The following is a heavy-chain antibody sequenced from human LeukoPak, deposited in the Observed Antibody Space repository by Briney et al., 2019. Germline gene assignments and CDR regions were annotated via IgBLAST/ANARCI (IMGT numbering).Heavy chain of an antibody. CDR2: ISYDGSNK. V-gene: IGHV3-30-3*01. CDR3: ARPYYDSSGYAHQGAFDI. D-gene: IGHD3-22*01. Sequence: GRSLRLSCAASGFTFSSYAMHWVRQAPGKGLEWVAVISYDGSNKYYADSVKGRFTISRDNSKNTLYLQMNSLRAEDTAVYYCARPYYDSSGYAHQGAFDIWGQGTMVTVSS. J-gene: IGHJ3*02. CDR1: GFTFSSYA.